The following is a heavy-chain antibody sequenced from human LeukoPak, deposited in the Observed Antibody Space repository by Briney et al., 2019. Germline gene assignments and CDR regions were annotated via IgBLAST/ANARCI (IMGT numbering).Heavy chain of an antibody. CDR1: GGSISSYY. D-gene: IGHD3-22*01. CDR3: ARDYYDSSGPYYYYYMDV. Sequence: SEALSLTCTVSGGSISSYYWSWIRQPPGKGLEWIGYIYYSGSTNHNPSLKSRVTISVDTSRNQFSLKLSSVTAADTAVYYCARDYYDSSGPYYYYYMDVWGKGTTVTVSS. J-gene: IGHJ6*03. CDR2: IYYSGST. V-gene: IGHV4-59*01.